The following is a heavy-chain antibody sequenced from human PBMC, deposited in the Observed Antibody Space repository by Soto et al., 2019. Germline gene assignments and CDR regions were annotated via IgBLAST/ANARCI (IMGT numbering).Heavy chain of an antibody. CDR3: ARAPFTLEPEPFDY. V-gene: IGHV6-1*01. CDR2: TYYRSKWYN. J-gene: IGHJ4*02. Sequence: SPTLSLTCAISGDSVSSNSAAWNWIRQSPSRGLEWLGRTYYRSKWYNDYAVSVKSRITINPDTSKNQFSLQLNSVTPEDTAVYYCARAPFTLEPEPFDYWGQGTLVTVSS. CDR1: GDSVSSNSAA. D-gene: IGHD1-1*01.